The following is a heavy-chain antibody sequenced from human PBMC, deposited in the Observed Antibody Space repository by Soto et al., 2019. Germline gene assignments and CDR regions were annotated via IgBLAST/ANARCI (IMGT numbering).Heavy chain of an antibody. CDR2: IYATGTT. Sequence: SETLSLTCTVSGASISGFYWSWIWKSAGKGLEWIGRIYATGTTDYNPSLKSRVMMSVDTSKKQFSLKLRSVTAADTAVYYCVRDGTKTLRDWFDPWGQGISVTVSS. J-gene: IGHJ5*02. D-gene: IGHD1-1*01. CDR3: VRDGTKTLRDWFDP. CDR1: GASISGFY. V-gene: IGHV4-4*07.